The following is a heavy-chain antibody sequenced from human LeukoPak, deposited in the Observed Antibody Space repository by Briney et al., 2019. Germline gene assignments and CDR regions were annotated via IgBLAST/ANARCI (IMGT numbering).Heavy chain of an antibody. CDR1: GFAFDDYA. V-gene: IGHV3-9*01. D-gene: IGHD3-10*02. CDR3: AELGITMIGGV. J-gene: IGHJ6*04. CDR2: ISWNSDTT. Sequence: GGSLRLSCVGSGFAFDDYAMHWVRQVPGKGLEWVSGISWNSDTTAYADSVKGRFTISRDNAKNSLYLQMNSLRAEDTAVYYCAELGITMIGGVWGKGTTVTISS.